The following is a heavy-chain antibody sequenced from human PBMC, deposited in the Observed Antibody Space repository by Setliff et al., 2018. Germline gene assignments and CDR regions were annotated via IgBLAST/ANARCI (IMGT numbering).Heavy chain of an antibody. CDR3: ARDKADYYDRSGYSGASDV. J-gene: IGHJ3*01. Sequence: SVKVSCKASGGTFGSSALSWVRQAPGQGLEWMGGIIPMFDTGIYAEKFQGRVTLSADESTSTVYMELTRLRPEDTAIYYCARDKADYYDRSGYSGASDVWGRGTMVTVSS. CDR2: IIPMFDTG. D-gene: IGHD3-22*01. V-gene: IGHV1-69*13. CDR1: GGTFGSSA.